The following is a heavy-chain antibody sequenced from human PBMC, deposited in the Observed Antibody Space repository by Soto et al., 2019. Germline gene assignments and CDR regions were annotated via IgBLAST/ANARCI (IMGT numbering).Heavy chain of an antibody. Sequence: QVQLVQSGAEVKKPGSSVRVSCKASGDTFTFYSINWVRQAPGLGLEWMGRINPILSMSNYAQRFQGRVTXTXDXXTSTAYMELSSRRSEDTAMYYCASSYGSGYRGFDYWGQGALVTVSS. CDR2: INPILSMS. CDR3: ASSYGSGYRGFDY. J-gene: IGHJ4*02. CDR1: GDTFTFYS. D-gene: IGHD3-10*01. V-gene: IGHV1-69*02.